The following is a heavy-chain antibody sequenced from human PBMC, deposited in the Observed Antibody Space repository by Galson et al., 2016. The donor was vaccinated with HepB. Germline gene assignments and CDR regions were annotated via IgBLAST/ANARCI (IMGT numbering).Heavy chain of an antibody. J-gene: IGHJ4*02. D-gene: IGHD3-16*01. Sequence: SLRLSCAASGFTFSSYAMSWVRQAPGKGLEWVSVITGSGGSTYYADSVKGRFTISRDNSKNQLYLQMNSLRAEDTAVYYCAKDLVVRGGGYYFYYWGQGTLVTGSS. CDR1: GFTFSSYA. CDR3: AKDLVVRGGGYYFYY. V-gene: IGHV3-23*01. CDR2: ITGSGGST.